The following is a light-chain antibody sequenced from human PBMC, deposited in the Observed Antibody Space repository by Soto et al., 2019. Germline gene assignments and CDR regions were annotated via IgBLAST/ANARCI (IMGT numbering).Light chain of an antibody. CDR2: GAS. CDR1: QFVRSN. J-gene: IGKJ4*01. Sequence: EIVMTQSPATLSVSPGDRVTLSCRASQFVRSNSAWYQQKPGQAPRLLIYGASLRATGIPARFSGSGYGTEFTLTISSLQSEDFAVYYCHQYNTWPLNFGGGTKV. V-gene: IGKV3-15*01. CDR3: HQYNTWPLN.